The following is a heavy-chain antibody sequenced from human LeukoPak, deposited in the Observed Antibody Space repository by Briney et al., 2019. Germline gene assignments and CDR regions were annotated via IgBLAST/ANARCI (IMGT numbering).Heavy chain of an antibody. J-gene: IGHJ4*02. D-gene: IGHD1-26*01. Sequence: GGSLRLSCAASGFTFSSYAMHWVRQAPGKGLGWVAVISYDGSNKYYADSVKGRFTISRDNSKNTLYLQMNSLRAEDTAVYYCARDVWELQAPDYWGQGTLVTVSS. V-gene: IGHV3-30-3*01. CDR1: GFTFSSYA. CDR2: ISYDGSNK. CDR3: ARDVWELQAPDY.